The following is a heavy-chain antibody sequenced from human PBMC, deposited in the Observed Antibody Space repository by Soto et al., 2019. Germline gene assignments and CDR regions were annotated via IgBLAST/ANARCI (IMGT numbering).Heavy chain of an antibody. CDR1: GFSLGTRGEG. Sequence: QITLRESGPTLVKPTQTLTLTCTFSGFSLGTRGEGVGWIRQPPRKALEWLATLYWDGDKRYSPSLRSRLTISKDTSESQVVLTMTNIDAADTATYFCAHRKRTITVATYFDYWGLGSLVTVSS. D-gene: IGHD1-7*01. V-gene: IGHV2-5*02. J-gene: IGHJ4*02. CDR2: LYWDGDK. CDR3: AHRKRTITVATYFDY.